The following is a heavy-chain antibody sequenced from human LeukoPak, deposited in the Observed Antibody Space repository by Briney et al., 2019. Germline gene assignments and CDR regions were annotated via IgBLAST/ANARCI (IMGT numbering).Heavy chain of an antibody. J-gene: IGHJ4*02. CDR3: ARPDDSSGYYY. CDR2: IYTSGST. V-gene: IGHV4-61*02. Sequence: SETLSLTCTVSGGSISSGSYYWSWIRQPAGKGLEWIGRIYTSGSTNYNPSLKSRVTISVDTSKNQFSLKLSSVTAADTAVYYCARPDDSSGYYYWGQGTLVTVSS. CDR1: GGSISSGSYY. D-gene: IGHD3-22*01.